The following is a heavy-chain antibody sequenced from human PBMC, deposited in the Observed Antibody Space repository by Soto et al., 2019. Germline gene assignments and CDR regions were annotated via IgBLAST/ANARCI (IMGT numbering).Heavy chain of an antibody. J-gene: IGHJ3*01. CDR3: AKQGIAVDFDDFDF. D-gene: IGHD6-19*01. CDR1: GFTFNSCA. V-gene: IGHV3-23*01. CDR2: ISYSGVTT. Sequence: EVQLLESGGDLVQPGGSLRLSCAASGFTFNSCAMSWVRQAPGKGLEWVSTISYSGVTTYYTDSVKGRFTISRDNSKNTLYLQMDSLRAEDTAIYYCAKQGIAVDFDDFDFWGQGTMVTVSP.